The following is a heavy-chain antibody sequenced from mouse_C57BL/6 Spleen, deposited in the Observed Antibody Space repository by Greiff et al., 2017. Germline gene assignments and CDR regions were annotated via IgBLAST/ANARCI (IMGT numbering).Heavy chain of an antibody. CDR1: GYTFTSYG. Sequence: VQLKESGAELARPGASVKLSCKASGYTFTSYGISWVKQRTGQGLEWIGEIYPRSGNTYYNEKFKGKATLTADKSSSTAYMELRSLTSEDSAVYFCARSGDYSYYFDYWGQGTTLTVSS. D-gene: IGHD1-1*01. CDR3: ARSGDYSYYFDY. J-gene: IGHJ2*01. V-gene: IGHV1-81*01. CDR2: IYPRSGNT.